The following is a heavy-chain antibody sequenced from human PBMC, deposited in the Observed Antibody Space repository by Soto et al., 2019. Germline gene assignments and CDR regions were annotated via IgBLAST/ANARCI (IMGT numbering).Heavy chain of an antibody. V-gene: IGHV1-18*01. J-gene: IGHJ4*02. D-gene: IGHD6-19*01. CDR1: GYTFTSYG. CDR2: ISAYNGNT. CDR3: AXTPASFRYGAVAGTLDY. Sequence: GASVKVSCKASGYTFTSYGISWVRQAPGQGLEWMGWISAYNGNTNYAQKLQGRVTMTTDTSTSTAYMELRSLRSDDTAVYYCAXTPASFRYGAVAGTLDYWGQGTLVTVSS.